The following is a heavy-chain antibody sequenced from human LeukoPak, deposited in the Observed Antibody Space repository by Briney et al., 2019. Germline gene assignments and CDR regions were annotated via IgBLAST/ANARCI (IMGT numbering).Heavy chain of an antibody. J-gene: IGHJ5*02. D-gene: IGHD6-13*01. CDR1: GGSISSYY. V-gene: IGHV4-59*01. Sequence: SETLSLTCTVSGGSISSYYWSWIRQPPGKGLEWIGYIYYSGSTNYNPPLKSRVTISVDTSKNQFSLKLSSVTAADTAVYYCARDRRRIAAAATGWFDPWGQGTLVTVSS. CDR3: ARDRRRIAAAATGWFDP. CDR2: IYYSGST.